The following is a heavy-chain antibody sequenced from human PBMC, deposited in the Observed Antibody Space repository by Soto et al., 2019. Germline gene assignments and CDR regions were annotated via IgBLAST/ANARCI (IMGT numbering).Heavy chain of an antibody. D-gene: IGHD4-17*01. V-gene: IGHV4-31*03. CDR1: GGSISSGGYY. Sequence: SETLSLTCTVSGGSISSGGYYWSWIRQHPGKGLEWIGYIYYSGSTYYNPSLKSRVTISVDTSKNQFSLKLSSVTAADTAVYYCARDKHGDTDYWGQGTLVTVSS. CDR3: ARDKHGDTDY. CDR2: IYYSGST. J-gene: IGHJ4*02.